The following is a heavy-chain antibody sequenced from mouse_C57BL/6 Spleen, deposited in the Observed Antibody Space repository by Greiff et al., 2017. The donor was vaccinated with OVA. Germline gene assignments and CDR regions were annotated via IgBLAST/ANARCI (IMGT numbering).Heavy chain of an antibody. CDR1: GYAFSSSW. Sequence: VQLQQSGPELVKPGASVKISCKASGYAFSSSWMNWVKQRPGKGLEWIGRIYPGDGDTNYNGKFKGKATLTADTSSSTAYMQLSSLTSEDSAVYFGARSGLTGFYWYFDGWGTGTTVTVSA. CDR2: IYPGDGDT. D-gene: IGHD4-1*01. J-gene: IGHJ1*03. V-gene: IGHV1-82*01. CDR3: ARSGLTGFYWYFDG.